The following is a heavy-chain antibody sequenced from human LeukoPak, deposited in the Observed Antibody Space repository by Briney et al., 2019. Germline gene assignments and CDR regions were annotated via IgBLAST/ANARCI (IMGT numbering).Heavy chain of an antibody. CDR2: INHSGST. J-gene: IGHJ6*03. D-gene: IGHD3-22*01. V-gene: IGHV4-34*01. CDR1: GGSFSGYY. Sequence: SETLSLTCAVYGGSFSGYYWSWIRQPPGKELEWIGEINHSGSTNYNPSLKSRVTISVDTSKNQFSLKLSSVTAADTAVYYCARGQGEFDSSGYYRYYYYMDVWGKGTTVTVSS. CDR3: ARGQGEFDSSGYYRYYYYMDV.